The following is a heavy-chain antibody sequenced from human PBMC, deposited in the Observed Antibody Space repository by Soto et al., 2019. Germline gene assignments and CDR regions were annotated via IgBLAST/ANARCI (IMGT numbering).Heavy chain of an antibody. CDR3: ARGPGGFGDFSLDY. CDR2: IYSGGST. D-gene: IGHD3-10*01. Sequence: QVQLQESGPGLVKPSETLSLTCAVSGGSISHYYWSWIRLPAGKGLEWVGRIYSGGSTNYNPSLKSRVTMSVDTSKNQFSLTLNSVTAADAAIYFCARGPGGFGDFSLDYWGQGTLVTVSS. V-gene: IGHV4-4*07. CDR1: GGSISHYY. J-gene: IGHJ4*02.